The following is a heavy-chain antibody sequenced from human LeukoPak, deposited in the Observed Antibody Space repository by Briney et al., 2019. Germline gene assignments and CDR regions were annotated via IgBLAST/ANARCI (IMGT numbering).Heavy chain of an antibody. CDR1: GFTFSDYN. CDR2: ISSSSSTI. J-gene: IGHJ6*03. CDR3: ARDMVGATTYSYYYYYMDV. Sequence: PGGSLRLSCAASGFTFSDYNMRWIRQAPGKGLEWVSYISSSSSTIYYADSVKGRFTISRDNAKNSLYLQMNSLRAEDTAVYYCARDMVGATTYSYYYYYMDVWGKGTTVTVSS. D-gene: IGHD1-26*01. V-gene: IGHV3-11*04.